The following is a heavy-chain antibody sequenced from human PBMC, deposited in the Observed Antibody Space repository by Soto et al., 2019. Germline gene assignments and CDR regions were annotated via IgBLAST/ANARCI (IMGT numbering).Heavy chain of an antibody. V-gene: IGHV1-2*02. CDR1: GYTFTGYY. CDR3: ARVLAYSSSSIRLNAFDI. CDR2: INPNSGGT. D-gene: IGHD6-6*01. Sequence: GASVKVSCKASGYTFTGYYMHWVRQAPGQGLEWMGWINPNSGGTNYAQKFQGRVTMTRDTSISTAYMELSRLRSDDTAVYYCARVLAYSSSSIRLNAFDIWGQATMVTVS. J-gene: IGHJ3*02.